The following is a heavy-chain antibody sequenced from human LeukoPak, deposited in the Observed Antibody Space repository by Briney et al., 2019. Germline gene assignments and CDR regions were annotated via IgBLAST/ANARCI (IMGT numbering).Heavy chain of an antibody. CDR3: ARQALLAGPPIDY. J-gene: IGHJ4*02. CDR1: GYSFTNYW. V-gene: IGHV5-51*01. D-gene: IGHD6-19*01. Sequence: GESLKISCKGSGYSFTNYWIGWVRQMPGKGLEWMGIIGPGGSDTRYSPSFQGQVTISADKSVNTAYLQWSSLKASDTAMYYCARQALLAGPPIDYWGQGTLVTVSS. CDR2: IGPGGSDT.